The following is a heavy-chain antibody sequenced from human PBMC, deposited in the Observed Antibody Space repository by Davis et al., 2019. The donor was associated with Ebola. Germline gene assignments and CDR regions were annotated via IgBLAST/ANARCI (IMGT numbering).Heavy chain of an antibody. V-gene: IGHV3-23*01. J-gene: IGHJ4*02. D-gene: IGHD3-10*01. CDR1: GFTFDDYA. Sequence: GGSLRLSCAASGFTFDDYAMHWVRQAPGKGLEWVSAISGSGGSTYYADSVKGRFTISRDNSKNTLYLQMNSLRAEDTAVYYCAKATSPYYYGSGSPFDYWGQGTLVTVSS. CDR3: AKATSPYYYGSGSPFDY. CDR2: ISGSGGST.